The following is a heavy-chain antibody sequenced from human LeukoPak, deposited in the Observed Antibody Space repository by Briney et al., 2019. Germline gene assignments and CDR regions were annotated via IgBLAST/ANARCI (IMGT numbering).Heavy chain of an antibody. J-gene: IGHJ4*02. CDR1: GYSISSGYY. Sequence: SETLSLTCTVSGYSISSGYYWGWIRQPPGKGLEWIGSIYHSGRTYYNPSLKSRVTLSLDTSNKRFSLKLNSVTAADTAVYYCARALGTGLVDYWGQGTLVTVSS. V-gene: IGHV4-38-2*02. CDR3: ARALGTGLVDY. D-gene: IGHD2-8*02. CDR2: IYHSGRT.